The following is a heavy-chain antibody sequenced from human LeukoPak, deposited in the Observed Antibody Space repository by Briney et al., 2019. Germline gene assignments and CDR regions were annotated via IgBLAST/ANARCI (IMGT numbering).Heavy chain of an antibody. Sequence: ASVEVSCKAFGYTFTRYYMHWVRQAPGQGPEWMGVISPSGGSTTYAQKFQGRVTMTRDTSISTAYMELSRLRSDDTAVYYCARGQGIEGADYWGQGTLVTVSS. V-gene: IGHV1-2*02. CDR1: GYTFTRYY. CDR3: ARGQGIEGADY. J-gene: IGHJ4*02. D-gene: IGHD1-26*01. CDR2: ISPSGGST.